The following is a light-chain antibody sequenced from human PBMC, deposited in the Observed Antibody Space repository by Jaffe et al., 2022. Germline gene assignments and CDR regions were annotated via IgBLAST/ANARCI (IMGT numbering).Light chain of an antibody. V-gene: IGLV4-69*01. CDR3: QAWDTSIGGV. J-gene: IGLJ3*02. Sequence: QVVLTQSPSASASLGASVTLTCTLSSGHDMYAIAWHQRQPEKSPRYVMKIDADGNYDKGDGIPDRFSGSSSGAERYLTISSLQFEDEAEYYCQAWDTSIGGVFGGGTKLSVV. CDR1: SGHDMYA. CDR2: IDADGNY.